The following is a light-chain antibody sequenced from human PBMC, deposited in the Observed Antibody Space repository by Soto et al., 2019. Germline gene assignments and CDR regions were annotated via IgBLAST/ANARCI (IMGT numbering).Light chain of an antibody. Sequence: AIRMTQSPSSFSASTGDRVTITCRASQGVSGCLAWYQQNTGKAPKLLIYAASTLQSGVPSRFSGSGSGTDFTLTISSLQPEDFATYYCQQRHSYPITFGQGTRLEI. CDR3: QQRHSYPIT. CDR1: QGVSGC. CDR2: AAS. J-gene: IGKJ5*01. V-gene: IGKV1-8*01.